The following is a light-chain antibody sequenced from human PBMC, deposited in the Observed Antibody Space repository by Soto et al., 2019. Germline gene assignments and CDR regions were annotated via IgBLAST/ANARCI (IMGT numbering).Light chain of an antibody. Sequence: EIVLTQSPGTLSLSPGEGATLSCRASQSVASNCLAWYQQKPGQAPRLLIYGVSSRATGIPDRFSGSGSGTDFTFTITRLEPEDFAVYYCQQYGTSPQTFGQGTKVDIK. V-gene: IGKV3-20*01. J-gene: IGKJ1*01. CDR1: QSVASNC. CDR3: QQYGTSPQT. CDR2: GVS.